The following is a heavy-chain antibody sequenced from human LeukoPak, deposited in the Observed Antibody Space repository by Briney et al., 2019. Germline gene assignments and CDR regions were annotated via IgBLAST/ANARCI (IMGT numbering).Heavy chain of an antibody. J-gene: IGHJ6*02. CDR3: ARDRGEASSSGMDV. CDR1: GFTFSSYT. D-gene: IGHD2-2*01. Sequence: GGSLRLSCVASGFTFSSYTMHWVRQAPGKGLEYVSAISSNGGTTYHANSVKGRFTISRDNSKNTLYLQLSSLSAEDMAVYYCARDRGEASSSGMDVWGQGTTVTVSS. CDR2: ISSNGGTT. V-gene: IGHV3-64*01.